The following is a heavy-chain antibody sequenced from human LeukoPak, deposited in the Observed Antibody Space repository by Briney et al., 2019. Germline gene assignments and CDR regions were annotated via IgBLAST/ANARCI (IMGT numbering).Heavy chain of an antibody. CDR2: IHYSGST. CDR1: GGAVSSGSYY. V-gene: IGHV4-61*01. CDR3: TRTNYGDYNWFDP. D-gene: IGHD4-17*01. J-gene: IGHJ5*02. Sequence: SETLSLTCTVSGGAVSSGSYYWSWIRQPPEQGLEWIGYIHYSGSTKYNPSLKSRVTMSVDTSKNQFSLKVTSVTAADTAIYYCTRTNYGDYNWFDPWGQGTLVTVSS.